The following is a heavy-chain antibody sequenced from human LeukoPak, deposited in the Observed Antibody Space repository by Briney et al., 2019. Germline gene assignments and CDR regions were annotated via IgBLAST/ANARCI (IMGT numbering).Heavy chain of an antibody. D-gene: IGHD3-10*01. CDR1: GGSISSSNW. CDR3: ARDSSPFTMVRGVMMGWFDP. CDR2: IYHSGST. V-gene: IGHV4-4*02. J-gene: IGHJ5*02. Sequence: SETLSLTCAVSGGSISSSNWWSWVRQPPGKGLEWIGEIYHSGSTNYNPSLKSRVTISVDKSKNQFSLKLSSVTAAATAVYYCARDSSPFTMVRGVMMGWFDPWGQGTLVTVSS.